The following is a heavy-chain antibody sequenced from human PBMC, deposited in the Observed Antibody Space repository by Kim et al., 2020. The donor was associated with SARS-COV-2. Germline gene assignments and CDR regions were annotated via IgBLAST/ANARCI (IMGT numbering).Heavy chain of an antibody. V-gene: IGHV4-39*01. CDR1: GGSISTNTYF. Sequence: SETLSLTCNVSGGSISTNTYFWDWIRQPPGKGLEWIGTFYYSGSTYYNPSLKSRVTVSVDTSRNQFSLKLNSVTAADTAVYYCAGALGYCDGGDCFPHHSYGMDVWGQGTTVTVSS. CDR3: AGALGYCDGGDCFPHHSYGMDV. CDR2: FYYSGST. J-gene: IGHJ6*02. D-gene: IGHD2-21*02.